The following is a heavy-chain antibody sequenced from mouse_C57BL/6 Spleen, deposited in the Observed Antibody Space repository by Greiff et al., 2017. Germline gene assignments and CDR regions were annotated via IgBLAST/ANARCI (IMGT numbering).Heavy chain of an antibody. CDR1: GFTFSSYV. J-gene: IGHJ1*03. CDR3: ARRGVIYYGSSYGYFDV. CDR2: ISSGGSYT. V-gene: IGHV5-6*02. D-gene: IGHD1-1*01. Sequence: EVKLMESGGDLVKPGGSLKLSCAASGFTFSSYVMSWVRQTPDKRLEWVATISSGGSYTYYPDSVKGRFTISRDNDKNTLYLQMSSLKAEDTAMYYCARRGVIYYGSSYGYFDVWGTGTTVTVSS.